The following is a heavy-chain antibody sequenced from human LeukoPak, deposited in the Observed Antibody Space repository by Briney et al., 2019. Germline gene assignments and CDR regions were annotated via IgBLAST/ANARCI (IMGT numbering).Heavy chain of an antibody. Sequence: ASVKVSCEVSGYTFTDYYMHWVQQAPGKGLEWMGLVDPEDGETIYAEKFQGRVTITADTSTDTAYMELSSLRSEDSAVYYCATGVVLNYFDYWGQGTLVTVSS. CDR1: GYTFTDYY. CDR3: ATGVVLNYFDY. V-gene: IGHV1-69-2*01. J-gene: IGHJ4*02. CDR2: VDPEDGET. D-gene: IGHD2/OR15-2a*01.